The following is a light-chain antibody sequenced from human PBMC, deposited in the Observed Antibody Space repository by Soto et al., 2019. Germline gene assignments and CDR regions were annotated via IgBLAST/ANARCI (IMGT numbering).Light chain of an antibody. V-gene: IGKV1-5*01. CDR3: QQYNRYPAA. CDR1: QSISSW. CDR2: DAS. Sequence: DIQMTQSPSTLSASVGDRVSITCRASQSISSWLAWYQQKPGKAPKVLIYDASSLESGVPSRFTGSGSGTEFTLTISSRQPDDFATYYCQQYNRYPAAFGQGTKVEIK. J-gene: IGKJ1*01.